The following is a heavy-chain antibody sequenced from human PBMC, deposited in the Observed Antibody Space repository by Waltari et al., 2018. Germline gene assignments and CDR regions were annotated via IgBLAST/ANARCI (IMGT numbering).Heavy chain of an antibody. Sequence: QVQLQESGPGLVKPSETLSLTCAVSGYSISSGYYWGWIRQPPGKGLEWIGSIYHSGSTYYNPSLKSRVTISVDTSKNQFSLKLSSVTAADTAVYYCARFPLAAAGYFDYWGQGTLVTVSS. D-gene: IGHD6-13*01. V-gene: IGHV4-38-2*01. CDR2: IYHSGST. CDR1: GYSISSGYY. CDR3: ARFPLAAAGYFDY. J-gene: IGHJ4*02.